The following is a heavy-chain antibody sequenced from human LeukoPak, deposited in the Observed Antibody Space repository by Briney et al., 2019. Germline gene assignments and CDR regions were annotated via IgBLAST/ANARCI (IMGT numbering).Heavy chain of an antibody. CDR3: ATGSPMLDY. CDR2: IKSKTTGGTI. CDR1: GFIFSNGW. V-gene: IGHV3-15*01. J-gene: IGHJ4*02. Sequence: GGSLRLSCAASGFIFSNGWMSWVRQAPGKGREWVGRIKSKTTGGTIDYAAPVKGRFTISRDDSKYMLYLQMNSLKTEDTAVYYCATGSPMLDYWGQGTPVTVSS.